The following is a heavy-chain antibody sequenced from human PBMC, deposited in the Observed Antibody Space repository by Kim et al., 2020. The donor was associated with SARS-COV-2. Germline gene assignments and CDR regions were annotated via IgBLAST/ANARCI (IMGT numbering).Heavy chain of an antibody. J-gene: IGHJ3*02. CDR1: GFTFSGSP. CDR3: TRIPATTLAFWDAFDI. CDR2: IRSKANSYAT. Sequence: GGSLRLSCAASGFTFSGSPLHWVRQASGKGLEWVGRIRSKANSYATGYAASVKGRFTISRDDSKNTAYLEMSGLKTEDTALYYCTRIPATTLAFWDAFDIWGEGTMVTVS. D-gene: IGHD1-1*01. V-gene: IGHV3-73*01.